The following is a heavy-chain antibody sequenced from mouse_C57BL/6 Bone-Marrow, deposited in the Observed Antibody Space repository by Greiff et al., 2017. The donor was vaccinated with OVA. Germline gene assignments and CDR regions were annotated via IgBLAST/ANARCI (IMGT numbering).Heavy chain of an antibody. Sequence: VQLQQPGAELVKPGASVKLSCKASGYTFTSYWMHWVKQRPGQGLEWIGMIHPNSGSTNYNEKFKSKATLTVDTSSSTAYMQLSSLTSEDSAVYYCARSYGSNYAMDYWGQGTSVTVSS. CDR1: GYTFTSYW. J-gene: IGHJ4*01. D-gene: IGHD1-1*01. CDR3: ARSYGSNYAMDY. V-gene: IGHV1-64*01. CDR2: IHPNSGST.